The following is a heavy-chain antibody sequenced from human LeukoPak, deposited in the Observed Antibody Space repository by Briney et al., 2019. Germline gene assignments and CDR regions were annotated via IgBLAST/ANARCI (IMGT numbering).Heavy chain of an antibody. J-gene: IGHJ5*02. D-gene: IGHD3-10*01. Sequence: SQTLSLTCAISRDSVSSNSAAWNWIRQSPSRGLEWLGRTYYRSKWYNDYAVSVKSRITINPDTSKNQFSLQLNSVTPEDTAVYYCARDRVGYYGSGSYSYNWFDPWGQGTLVTVSS. CDR3: ARDRVGYYGSGSYSYNWFDP. CDR2: TYYRSKWYN. V-gene: IGHV6-1*01. CDR1: RDSVSSNSAA.